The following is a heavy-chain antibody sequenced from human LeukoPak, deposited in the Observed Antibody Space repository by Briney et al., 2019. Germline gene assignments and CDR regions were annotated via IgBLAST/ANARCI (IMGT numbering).Heavy chain of an antibody. D-gene: IGHD6-6*01. Sequence: ASVKVSCKASGYTFTGYYMHWVRQAPGQGLEWMGWINPNSGVTNYAQKFQGRVTMTRDTSINTAYMELSNLRSDDTAVYYCVSRGGNSSGRPYWGQGTLVTVSS. CDR3: VSRGGNSSGRPY. CDR2: INPNSGVT. V-gene: IGHV1-2*02. CDR1: GYTFTGYY. J-gene: IGHJ4*02.